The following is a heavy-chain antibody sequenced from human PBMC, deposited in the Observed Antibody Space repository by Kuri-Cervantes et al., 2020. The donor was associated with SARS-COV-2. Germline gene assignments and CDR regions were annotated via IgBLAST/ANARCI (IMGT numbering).Heavy chain of an antibody. CDR3: ARDDLHSSSWDFDY. CDR2: FDPEDGET. D-gene: IGHD6-13*01. CDR1: GYTLTELS. J-gene: IGHJ4*02. V-gene: IGHV1-24*01. Sequence: ASVKVSCKASGYTLTELSMHWVRQAPGKGLEWMGGFDPEDGETIYAQKFQGRVTMTEDTSTDTAYMELSSLRSEDTAVYYCARDDLHSSSWDFDYWGQGTLVTVSS.